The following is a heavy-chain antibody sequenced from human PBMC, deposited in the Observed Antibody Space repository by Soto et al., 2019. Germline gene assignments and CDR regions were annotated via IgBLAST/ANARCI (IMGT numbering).Heavy chain of an antibody. CDR2: IYGNGGDT. D-gene: IGHD5-12*01. CDR1: GFTFGTYS. CDR3: AKDVRPDGYWDLDY. Sequence: GGSLRLSCAASGFTFGTYSMNWVRQAPGKGLEWVSGIYGNGGDTFYADSVKGRFTISRDNSRNTLYLQMNSLRAEDTAVYYCAKDVRPDGYWDLDYWGQGTPVTVPS. V-gene: IGHV3-23*01. J-gene: IGHJ4*02.